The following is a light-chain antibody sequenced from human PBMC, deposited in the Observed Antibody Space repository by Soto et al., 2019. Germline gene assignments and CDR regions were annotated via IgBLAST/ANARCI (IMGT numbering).Light chain of an antibody. CDR3: QQYNSWPPNT. V-gene: IGKV3-15*01. CDR2: GAS. CDR1: QSVSSN. J-gene: IGKJ2*01. Sequence: EIVMTQSPATLSVSPGERATLSCRASQSVSSNLAWYQQKPGQAPRLLIYGASTMATGIPARFSGSGSGTEFTITISSLQSEDFAVYYCQQYNSWPPNTFGQGTKLEIK.